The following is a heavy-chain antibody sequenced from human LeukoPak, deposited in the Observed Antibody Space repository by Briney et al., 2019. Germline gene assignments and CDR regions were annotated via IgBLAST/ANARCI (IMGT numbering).Heavy chain of an antibody. V-gene: IGHV3-11*04. CDR2: ISSSGSTV. J-gene: IGHJ4*02. CDR1: GFTFSDYY. D-gene: IGHD5-18*01. Sequence: GGSLRLSCAASGFTFSDYYMSWIRQAPGKGLEWVSYISSSGSTVYYADSVKGRFTISRDNAKNSLYLQMNSLRAEDTAVYYCASWLYSYGHFDYWGQGTLVTVSS. CDR3: ASWLYSYGHFDY.